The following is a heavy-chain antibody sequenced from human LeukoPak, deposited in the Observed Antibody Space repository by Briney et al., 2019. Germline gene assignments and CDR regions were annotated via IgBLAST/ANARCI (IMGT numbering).Heavy chain of an antibody. D-gene: IGHD6-19*01. V-gene: IGHV1-69-2*01. CDR3: AKLAVDETFDY. CDR2: VDPEDGET. CDR1: GYTFTDYY. Sequence: ASVKISCEVSGYTFTDYYMHWVQQAPGKGREWMGLVDPEDGETIYAEKFQGRVTITADTSTDTAYMELSSLRSEDTAVYYCAKLAVDETFDYWGQGTLVTVSS. J-gene: IGHJ4*02.